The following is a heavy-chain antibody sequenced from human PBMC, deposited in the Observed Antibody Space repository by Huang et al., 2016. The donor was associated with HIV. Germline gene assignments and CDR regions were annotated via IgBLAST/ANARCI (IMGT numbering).Heavy chain of an antibody. CDR2: ISYDAKTK. D-gene: IGHD6-13*01. CDR1: GFTFSSYC. CDR3: AKGGSAAAVLDF. Sequence: QVQLVESGGGVVQPGRSLRISCSASGFTFSSYCMHWVRQAPGMGLEWVSVISYDAKTKYYADSVKGRFSISRDNSKTTVYLQLNSLRLEDTAVYYCAKGGSAAAVLDFWGQGTLVTVSS. J-gene: IGHJ4*02. V-gene: IGHV3-30*18.